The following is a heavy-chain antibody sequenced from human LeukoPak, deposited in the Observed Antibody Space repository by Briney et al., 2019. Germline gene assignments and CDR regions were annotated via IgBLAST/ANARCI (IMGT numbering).Heavy chain of an antibody. CDR2: INHSGST. V-gene: IGHV4-34*01. CDR1: GGFFSGYY. D-gene: IGHD3-3*01. Sequence: PSETLPLTCAVYGGFFSGYYWSWIRQPPGKGLEWIGEINHSGSTNYNPSLKSRVTISVDTSKNQFSLKLSSVIAADTAGYYCARLLTLWSGYRNAFDILGEGTMVTASP. CDR3: ARLLTLWSGYRNAFDI. J-gene: IGHJ3*02.